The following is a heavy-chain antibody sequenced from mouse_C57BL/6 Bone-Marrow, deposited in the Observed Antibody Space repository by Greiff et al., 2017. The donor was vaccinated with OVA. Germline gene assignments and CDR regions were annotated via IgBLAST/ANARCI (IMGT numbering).Heavy chain of an antibody. CDR3: AIGYGSSYEGAY. V-gene: IGHV1-74*01. D-gene: IGHD1-1*01. CDR2: IHPSDSDT. CDR1: GYTFTSYW. Sequence: QVHVKQPGAELVKPGASVKVSCKASGYTFTSYWMHWVKQRPGQGLEWIGRIHPSDSDTNYNQKFKGKATLTVDKSSSTAYMQLSSLTSEDSAVYDCAIGYGSSYEGAYWGQGTLVTVSA. J-gene: IGHJ3*01.